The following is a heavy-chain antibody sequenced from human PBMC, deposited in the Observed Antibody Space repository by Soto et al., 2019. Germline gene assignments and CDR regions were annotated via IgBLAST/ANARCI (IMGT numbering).Heavy chain of an antibody. CDR2: IDPDDSYT. V-gene: IGHV5-10-1*01. D-gene: IGHD2-15*01. CDR3: ASLPPPTYCSGSTCSGY. Sequence: PGESLKISCKGSGYSFTNYWIHWVRQMAGKGLEWMGRIDPDDSYTNYSPSFQGHVTISVDKSTSTAYLQWRSMQASDTALYYCASLPPPTYCSGSTCSGYWGQGTLVTVSS. J-gene: IGHJ4*02. CDR1: GYSFTNYW.